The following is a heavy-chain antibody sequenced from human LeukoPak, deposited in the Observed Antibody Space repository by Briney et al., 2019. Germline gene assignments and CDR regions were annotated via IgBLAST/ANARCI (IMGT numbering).Heavy chain of an antibody. J-gene: IGHJ4*02. CDR2: ISSGGGST. V-gene: IGHV3-23*01. CDR1: GFTFSSYA. Sequence: GGSLRLSCAASGFTFSSYAMSWVRQAPGKGLEWVSTISSGGGSTYYADSVKGRFTISRDNSKNTLYLQMNSLRAEDTAVYYCAYGGATTKFGYWGQGTLVTVSS. CDR3: AYGGATTKFGY. D-gene: IGHD1-26*01.